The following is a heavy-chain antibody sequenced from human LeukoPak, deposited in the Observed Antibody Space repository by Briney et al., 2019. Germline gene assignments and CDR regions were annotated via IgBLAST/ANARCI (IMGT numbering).Heavy chain of an antibody. CDR2: IYYSGST. CDR1: GGPISSSSYY. CDR3: ARNIVGATLPFDY. V-gene: IGHV4-39*01. D-gene: IGHD1-26*01. Sequence: PSETLSLTCTVSGGPISSSSYYWGWIRQPPGKGLEWIGSIYYSGSTYYNPSLKSRVTISVDTSKNQFSLKLSSVTAADTAVYYCARNIVGATLPFDYWGQGTLVTVPS. J-gene: IGHJ4*02.